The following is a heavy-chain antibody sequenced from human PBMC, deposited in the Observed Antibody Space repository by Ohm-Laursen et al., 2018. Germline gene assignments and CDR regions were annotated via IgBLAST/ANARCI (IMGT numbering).Heavy chain of an antibody. CDR1: GFTFSDYY. Sequence: SLRLSCTASGFTFSDYYMSWIRQAPGKGLEWVSYISSSGSTIYYADSVKGRFTIPRDNAKNSLYLQMNSLRAEDTAVYYCARGSARYYYGMDVWGQGTTVTVSS. V-gene: IGHV3-11*01. J-gene: IGHJ6*02. CDR2: ISSSGSTI. CDR3: ARGSARYYYGMDV.